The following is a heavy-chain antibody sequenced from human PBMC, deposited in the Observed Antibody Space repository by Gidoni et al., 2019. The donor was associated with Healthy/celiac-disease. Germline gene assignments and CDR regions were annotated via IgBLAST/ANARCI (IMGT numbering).Heavy chain of an antibody. Sequence: EVQLVESGGGLVQPGWSLRLSCAASGFPFSSYWMHWVRQAPGKGLVWVSRINSDGSSTSYADSVKGRFTISRDNAKNTLYLQMNSLRAEDTAVYYCARDLKDIVVVVAATPGGPLGYWGQGTLVTVSS. V-gene: IGHV3-74*01. CDR1: GFPFSSYW. CDR3: ARDLKDIVVVVAATPGGPLGY. J-gene: IGHJ4*02. D-gene: IGHD2-15*01. CDR2: INSDGSST.